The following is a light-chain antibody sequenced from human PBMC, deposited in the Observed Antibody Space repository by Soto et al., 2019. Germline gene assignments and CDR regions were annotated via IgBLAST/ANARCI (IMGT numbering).Light chain of an antibody. CDR2: GAS. CDR3: QQYGSSPPT. Sequence: EIVLTQSPGTLSLSPGERATLSCRASQSVSGSYLAWYQHKPGQAPRLLIYGASSRAAGIPDRFSGSGSGTDFTLTISRLEPEDFAVYSCQQYGSSPPTFGQGTKVEIK. CDR1: QSVSGSY. V-gene: IGKV3-20*01. J-gene: IGKJ1*01.